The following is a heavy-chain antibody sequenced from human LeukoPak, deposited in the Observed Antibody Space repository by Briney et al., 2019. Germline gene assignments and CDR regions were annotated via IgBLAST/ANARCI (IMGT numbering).Heavy chain of an antibody. J-gene: IGHJ4*02. D-gene: IGHD3-22*01. CDR3: ARVTPNYYDSSGYYFNFDY. CDR2: INHSGST. V-gene: IGHV4-34*01. Sequence: SETLSLTCAVYGGSFSGYYWSWIRQPPGKGLEWIGEINHSGSTNYNPSLKSRVTISVDTSKNQFSLKLSSVTAADTAVYYCARVTPNYYDSSGYYFNFDYWGQGTLVTVSS. CDR1: GGSFSGYY.